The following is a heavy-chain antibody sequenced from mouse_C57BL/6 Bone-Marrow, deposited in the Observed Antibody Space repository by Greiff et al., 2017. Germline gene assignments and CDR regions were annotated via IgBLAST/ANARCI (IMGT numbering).Heavy chain of an antibody. Sequence: VKLMESGPELVKPGASVKISCKASGYAFSSSWMNWVKQRPGKGLEWIGRLYPGDGDTNYNGKLQGKATLTAEKSSSTAYMQLSSLTSEDSAVYFCARGGYDAWFAYWGQGTLVTVSA. D-gene: IGHD2-2*01. CDR2: LYPGDGDT. V-gene: IGHV1-82*01. J-gene: IGHJ3*01. CDR3: ARGGYDAWFAY. CDR1: GYAFSSSW.